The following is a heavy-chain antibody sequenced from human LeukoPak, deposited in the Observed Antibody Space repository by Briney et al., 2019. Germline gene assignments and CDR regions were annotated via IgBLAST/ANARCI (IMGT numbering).Heavy chain of an antibody. CDR1: GGSISSYY. V-gene: IGHV4-59*01. CDR2: IYYSGST. Sequence: SETLSLTCTVSGGSISSYYWSWIRQPPGKGLEWIGYIYYSGSTNYNPSLKSRVTISVDTSKNQFSLKLSSVTAADTAVYYCARDVNGELWFDPWGQGTLVTVSS. CDR3: ARDVNGELWFDP. D-gene: IGHD3-10*01. J-gene: IGHJ5*02.